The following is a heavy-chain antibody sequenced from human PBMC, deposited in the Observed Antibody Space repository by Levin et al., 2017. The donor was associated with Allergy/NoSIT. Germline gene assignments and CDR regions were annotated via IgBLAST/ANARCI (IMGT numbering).Heavy chain of an antibody. D-gene: IGHD3-16*02. V-gene: IGHV3-23*01. CDR1: GFMFSRLA. Sequence: HAGGSLRLSCAASGFMFSRLAMSWVRQAPGKGLEWVSTIGSSGTSTYYADSVKGRFNISRDNARDIVYLQMNSLRVDDTALYYCAKGEDTSLSQFAYWGQGTRVTVSS. J-gene: IGHJ4*02. CDR2: IGSSGTST. CDR3: AKGEDTSLSQFAY.